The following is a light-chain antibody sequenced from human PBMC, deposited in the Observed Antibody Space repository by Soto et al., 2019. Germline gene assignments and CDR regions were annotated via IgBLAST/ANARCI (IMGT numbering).Light chain of an antibody. CDR3: QQYNNWPPIT. V-gene: IGKV3-15*01. Sequence: EIVMTQSPAILSLSPCDRATLSCRPSQSVSILLAWYQQKPGQAPRLLIHGATTRATGIPARFSGSGSGTEFTLTISSLQSEDFAVYYCQQYNNWPPITFGQGTRLEIK. CDR1: QSVSIL. CDR2: GAT. J-gene: IGKJ5*01.